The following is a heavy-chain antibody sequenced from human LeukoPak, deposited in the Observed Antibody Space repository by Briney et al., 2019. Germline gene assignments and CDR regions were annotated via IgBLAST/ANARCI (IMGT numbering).Heavy chain of an antibody. J-gene: IGHJ6*02. Sequence: SETLSLTCTASGGSISSYYWSWFRQPPGKGLEWIGYIYYSGSTNYNPSLKSRVTISVDTSKNQFSLKLSSVTAADTAVYYCARGAVGATPYYYYYGMDVWGQGTTVTVSS. D-gene: IGHD1-26*01. CDR3: ARGAVGATPYYYYYGMDV. CDR1: GGSISSYY. CDR2: IYYSGST. V-gene: IGHV4-59*01.